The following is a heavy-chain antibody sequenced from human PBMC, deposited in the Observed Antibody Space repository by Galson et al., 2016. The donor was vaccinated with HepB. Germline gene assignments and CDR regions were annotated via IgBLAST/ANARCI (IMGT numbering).Heavy chain of an antibody. Sequence: SLRLSCAASGFAFSVYGMTWVRQAPRKGLEWVSAISTSGSSTDYADSVKGRFTISRDNSENTLYLQMNSLRADDTALYFCAREGYSSGHCGAFDIWGQGTTVTVSS. D-gene: IGHD6-19*01. V-gene: IGHV3-23*01. CDR3: AREGYSSGHCGAFDI. J-gene: IGHJ3*02. CDR2: ISTSGSST. CDR1: GFAFSVYG.